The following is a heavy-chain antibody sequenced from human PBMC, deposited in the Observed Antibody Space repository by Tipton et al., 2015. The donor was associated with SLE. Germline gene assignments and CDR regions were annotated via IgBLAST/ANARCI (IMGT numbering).Heavy chain of an antibody. Sequence: TLSLTCTVSGGSISSYYWSWIRQPAGKGLEWIGRICTSGSTNYNPSLKSRVTMSVDTSKNQFSLKLSSVTAADTAVYYCARAYCSGGSCYLTEYFQHWGQGTLVTVSS. CDR1: GGSISSYY. CDR2: ICTSGST. CDR3: ARAYCSGGSCYLTEYFQH. D-gene: IGHD2-15*01. V-gene: IGHV4-4*07. J-gene: IGHJ1*01.